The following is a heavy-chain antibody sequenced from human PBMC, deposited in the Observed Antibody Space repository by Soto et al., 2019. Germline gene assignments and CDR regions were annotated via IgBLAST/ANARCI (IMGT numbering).Heavy chain of an antibody. D-gene: IGHD6-19*01. CDR3: ARVRGCSGGHGHLPYYYYGMDV. V-gene: IGHV3-21*01. J-gene: IGHJ6*02. CDR2: ISSSSSYI. CDR1: GFTFSSYS. Sequence: EVQLVESGGGLVKPGGSLRLSCAASGFTFSSYSMNWVRQAPGKGLEWVSSISSSSSYIYYADSVKGRFTISRDNAKNQRYLQMNSLRAEDTAVYYCARVRGCSGGHGHLPYYYYGMDVWGQGTTVTVSS.